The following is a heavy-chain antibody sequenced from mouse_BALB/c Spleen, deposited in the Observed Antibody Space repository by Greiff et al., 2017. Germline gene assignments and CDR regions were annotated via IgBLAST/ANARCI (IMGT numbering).Heavy chain of an antibody. CDR2: IDPSDSYT. CDR3: ARPGGPYYYAMDY. V-gene: IGHV1-69*02. Sequence: VQLQQPGAELVKPGASVKLSCKASGYTFTSYWMHWVKQRPGQGLEWIGEIDPSDSYTNYNQKFKGKATLTVDKSSSTAYMQLSSLTSEDSAVYYCARPGGPYYYAMDYWGQGTSVTVSS. J-gene: IGHJ4*01. CDR1: GYTFTSYW.